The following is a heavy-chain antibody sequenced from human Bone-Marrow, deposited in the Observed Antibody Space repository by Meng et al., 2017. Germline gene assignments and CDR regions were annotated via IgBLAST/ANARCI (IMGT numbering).Heavy chain of an antibody. J-gene: IGHJ4*02. V-gene: IGHV1-8*03. CDR2: KNPNSGNT. CDR1: GYTFTSYD. Sequence: ASVKVSCKASGYTFTSYDINWVRQATGQGLEWMGWKNPNSGNTGYAQKFQGRVTITRNTSISTAYMALSSLRSEDTAVYYCARDPTPNHSATLTGFGSYTYYFDYWGQGTLVTVSS. CDR3: ARDPTPNHSATLTGFGSYTYYFDY. D-gene: IGHD3-16*01.